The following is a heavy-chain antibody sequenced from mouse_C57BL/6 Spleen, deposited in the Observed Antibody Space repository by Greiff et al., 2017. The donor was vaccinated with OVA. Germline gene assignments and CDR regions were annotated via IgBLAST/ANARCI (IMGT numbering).Heavy chain of an antibody. D-gene: IGHD2-3*01. J-gene: IGHJ1*03. V-gene: IGHV3-6*01. CDR3: ARGVDDGYYGWYFDV. Sequence: QLQESGPGLVKPSQSLSLTCSVTGYSITSGYYWNWIRQFPGNKLEWMGYISYDGSNNYNPSRKNRISITRDTSKNQFFLKLNSVTTEDTATYYCARGVDDGYYGWYFDVWGTGTTVTVSS. CDR2: ISYDGSN. CDR1: GYSITSGYY.